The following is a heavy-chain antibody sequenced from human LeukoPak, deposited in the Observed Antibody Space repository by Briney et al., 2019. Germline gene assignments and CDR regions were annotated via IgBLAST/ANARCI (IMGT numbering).Heavy chain of an antibody. V-gene: IGHV1-2*02. J-gene: IGHJ6*02. D-gene: IGHD2-2*02. CDR2: INPDSGGT. CDR3: AREEGGPAAYCSSTSCYTYYGMDV. CDR1: GYTFTGFY. Sequence: GASVKVSCKASGYTFTGFYMHWVRQAPGQGLEWMGCINPDSGGTIYAQKFQGRVTVTRHMSISTAYMELSRLTSDDTAVYYCAREEGGPAAYCSSTSCYTYYGMDVWGQVTKVTVSS.